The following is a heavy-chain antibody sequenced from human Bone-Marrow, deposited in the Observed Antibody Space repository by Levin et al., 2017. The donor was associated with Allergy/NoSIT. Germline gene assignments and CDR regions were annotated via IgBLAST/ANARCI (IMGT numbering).Heavy chain of an antibody. V-gene: IGHV1-2*02. CDR2: INPNSGGT. Sequence: AGGSLRLSCKASGYTFTDYYMNWVRQAPGQGLEWMGWINPNSGGTNYAQKFQGRVTMTRATSISTAYMELSGLRSDDTAVYYCARDPDYYDRAFDIWGQGTMVTVSS. J-gene: IGHJ3*02. CDR3: ARDPDYYDRAFDI. D-gene: IGHD3-22*01. CDR1: GYTFTDYY.